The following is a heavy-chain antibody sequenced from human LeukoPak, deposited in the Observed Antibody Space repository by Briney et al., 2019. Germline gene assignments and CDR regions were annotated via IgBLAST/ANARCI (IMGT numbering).Heavy chain of an antibody. V-gene: IGHV3-23*01. Sequence: QAGGSLRLSCAASGFTFSSYAMSWVRQAPGKGLEWVSGISGTGSTTYYAESLKGRFTISRDNSKNTLYLQMNSLRAEDTAVYYCAKDRPVWFGEDYYGMDVWGQGTTVTVSS. CDR1: GFTFSSYA. CDR2: ISGTGSTT. J-gene: IGHJ6*02. D-gene: IGHD3-10*01. CDR3: AKDRPVWFGEDYYGMDV.